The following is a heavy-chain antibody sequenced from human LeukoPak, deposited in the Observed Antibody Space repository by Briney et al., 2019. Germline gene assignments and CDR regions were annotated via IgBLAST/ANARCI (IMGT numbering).Heavy chain of an antibody. J-gene: IGHJ4*02. CDR3: ARDLISGHYTFDY. CDR2: ISSTSSTI. Sequence: GGSLRLSCAASGYPFSSFSMNGVRQAPGKGLEWVSYISSTSSTIYYADSVQGRFTVSRDNDKNSLYLQMNSLRDDDTAVYYCARDLISGHYTFDYWGQGTLVTVSS. V-gene: IGHV3-48*02. D-gene: IGHD1-26*01. CDR1: GYPFSSFS.